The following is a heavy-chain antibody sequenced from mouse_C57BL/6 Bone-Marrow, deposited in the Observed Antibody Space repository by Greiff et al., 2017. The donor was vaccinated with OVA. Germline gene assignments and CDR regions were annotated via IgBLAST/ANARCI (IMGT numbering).Heavy chain of an antibody. J-gene: IGHJ1*03. V-gene: IGHV5-9*01. CDR2: ISGGGGNT. CDR1: GFTFSSYT. CDR3: ARRLLRGDWYFDV. D-gene: IGHD1-1*01. Sequence: EVKVVESGGGLVKPGGSLKLSCAASGFTFSSYTMSWVRQTPEKRLEWVATISGGGGNTYYPDSVKGRFTISRDNAKNTLYLQMSSLRSEDTALYYCARRLLRGDWYFDVWGTGTTVTVSS.